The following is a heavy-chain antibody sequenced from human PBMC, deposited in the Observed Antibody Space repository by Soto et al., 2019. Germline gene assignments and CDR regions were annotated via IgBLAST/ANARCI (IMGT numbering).Heavy chain of an antibody. D-gene: IGHD6-19*01. CDR3: ARDGSSDWLTWFDP. J-gene: IGHJ5*02. CDR2: ISPSGGST. Sequence: QVQLVQSGAEVKKPGASVKVSCKASGYTFTDYYMHWLRQAPGQGLEWMGIISPSGGSTYAQKFQGRVTVTRDTSTSTVYMELSSLRSQDTAVYYCARDGSSDWLTWFDPWGQGTLVTVSS. CDR1: GYTFTDYY. V-gene: IGHV1-46*01.